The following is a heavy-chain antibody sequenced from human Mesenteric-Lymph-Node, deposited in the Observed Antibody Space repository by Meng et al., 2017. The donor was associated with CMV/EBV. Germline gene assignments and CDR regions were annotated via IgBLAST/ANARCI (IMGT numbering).Heavy chain of an antibody. CDR2: ARNKANSYTT. V-gene: IGHV3-72*01. D-gene: IGHD5-12*01. CDR1: GFTFSDHY. J-gene: IGHJ6*02. Sequence: GESLKISCAASGFTFSDHYMDWVRQAPGKGLEWVGRARNKANSYTTEYAASAKGRFTISRDDSKNSLYLQMNSLKTEDTGVYYCTRWQNGMDVWGQGTTVTVSS. CDR3: TRWQNGMDV.